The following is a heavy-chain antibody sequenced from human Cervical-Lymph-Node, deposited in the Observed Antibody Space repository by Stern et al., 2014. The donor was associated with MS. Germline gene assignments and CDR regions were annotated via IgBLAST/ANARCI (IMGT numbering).Heavy chain of an antibody. Sequence: QLQLQESGPGLVKPSETLSLTCTVSGGSISSYYWSWIRQPPGKGLEWIGYIYYSGSTNYNPSLKSRVTISVDTSKNQFSLKLSSVTAADTAVYYCARVGYSYGDDYFDYWGQGTLVTVSS. D-gene: IGHD5-18*01. CDR1: GGSISSYY. CDR3: ARVGYSYGDDYFDY. J-gene: IGHJ4*02. CDR2: IYYSGST. V-gene: IGHV4-59*01.